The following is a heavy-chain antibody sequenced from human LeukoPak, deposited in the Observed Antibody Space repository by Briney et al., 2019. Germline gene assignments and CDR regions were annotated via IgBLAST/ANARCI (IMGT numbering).Heavy chain of an antibody. D-gene: IGHD5-18*01. CDR1: GYTFTSYD. CDR3: AGVHTAMANNWFDP. Sequence: ASVKVSCKASGYTFTSYDMHWVRQAPGQELERMGIINPSVGSTSYAQKFQGRVTITRDTSTSTVYMELSRLRSEDTAVYYCAGVHTAMANNWFDPWGQGTLVTVSS. J-gene: IGHJ5*02. V-gene: IGHV1-46*01. CDR2: INPSVGST.